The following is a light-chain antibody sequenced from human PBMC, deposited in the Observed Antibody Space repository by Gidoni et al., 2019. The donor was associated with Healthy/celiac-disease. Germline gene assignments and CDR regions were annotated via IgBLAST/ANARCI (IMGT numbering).Light chain of an antibody. Sequence: EIVMTQSPATLSVSPGERATLSCRASQSVSSNLAWYQQKPGQAPRLLIYCASTRATGIPARFSGSVSGTEFTLTISSLQSEDFAVYYCQQYNNWPPNTFGQGTKLEIK. CDR3: QQYNNWPPNT. V-gene: IGKV3-15*01. J-gene: IGKJ2*01. CDR2: CAS. CDR1: QSVSSN.